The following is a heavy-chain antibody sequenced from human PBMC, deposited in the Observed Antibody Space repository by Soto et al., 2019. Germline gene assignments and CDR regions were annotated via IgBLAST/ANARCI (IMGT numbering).Heavy chain of an antibody. D-gene: IGHD6-19*01. Sequence: SETLSLTCTVSGGSISSSSYYWGWIRQPPGKGLEWIGSIYYSGSTYCNPSLKSRVTISVDTSKNQFSLKLSSVTAADTAVYYCARHGQWLVTGYYYYGMDVWGQGTTVTVSS. CDR2: IYYSGST. V-gene: IGHV4-39*01. CDR1: GGSISSSSYY. J-gene: IGHJ6*02. CDR3: ARHGQWLVTGYYYYGMDV.